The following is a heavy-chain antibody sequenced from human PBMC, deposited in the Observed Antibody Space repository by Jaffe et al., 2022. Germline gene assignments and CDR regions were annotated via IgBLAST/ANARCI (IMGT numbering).Heavy chain of an antibody. V-gene: IGHV3-7*05. D-gene: IGHD3-10*01. CDR1: GFTFSNYW. CDR2: IKHDGSEK. J-gene: IGHJ6*03. Sequence: EVQLVESGGGLVLPGGSLRLSCAASGFTFSNYWMSWVRQAPGKGLEWVANIKHDGSEKHYVDSVKGRFTISRDNAKNSLYLQMDSLRPEDTAMYYCARDRHYGSGSIYYFYYMDVWGKGTTVSVSS. CDR3: ARDRHYGSGSIYYFYYMDV.